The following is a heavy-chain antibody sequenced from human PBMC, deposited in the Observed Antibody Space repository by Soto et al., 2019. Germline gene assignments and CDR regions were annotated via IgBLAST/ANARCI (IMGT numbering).Heavy chain of an antibody. Sequence: SETLSLTSTVSGGSISSGGYYWSWIRQHPGKGLEWIGYIYYSGSTYYNPSLKSRVTISVDTSKNQFSLKLSSVTAADTAVYNCARDAREEYYYDSSGYRYYFDYWGQGTLVTVSS. CDR2: IYYSGST. CDR1: GGSISSGGYY. CDR3: ARDAREEYYYDSSGYRYYFDY. V-gene: IGHV4-31*03. J-gene: IGHJ4*02. D-gene: IGHD3-22*01.